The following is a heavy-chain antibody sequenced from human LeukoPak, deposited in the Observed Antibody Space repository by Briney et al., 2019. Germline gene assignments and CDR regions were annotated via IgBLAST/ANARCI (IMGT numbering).Heavy chain of an antibody. CDR1: GFTFDDYA. Sequence: PGRSLRLSCKVSGFTFDDYAMHWVRQASGKGLEWVSGISWNSGSIGYADSVKGRFTISRDNAKNSLYLQMNSLRAEDTALYYCAKGPMAQLVLHYFDYWGQGTLVTVSS. V-gene: IGHV3-9*01. CDR2: ISWNSGSI. D-gene: IGHD6-13*01. J-gene: IGHJ4*02. CDR3: AKGPMAQLVLHYFDY.